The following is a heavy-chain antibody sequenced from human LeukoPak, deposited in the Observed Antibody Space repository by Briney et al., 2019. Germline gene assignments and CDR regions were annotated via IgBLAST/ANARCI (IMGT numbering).Heavy chain of an antibody. Sequence: SETLSLTCAVYGGSFSGYYWSWIRQPPGKGLEWIGEINHSGSTNYNPPLKSRVTISVDTSKNQFSLKLSSVTAADTAVYYCARERSGSEIFARSFDIWGQGTMVTVSS. J-gene: IGHJ3*02. V-gene: IGHV4-34*01. CDR2: INHSGST. CDR1: GGSFSGYY. D-gene: IGHD3-3*01. CDR3: ARERSGSEIFARSFDI.